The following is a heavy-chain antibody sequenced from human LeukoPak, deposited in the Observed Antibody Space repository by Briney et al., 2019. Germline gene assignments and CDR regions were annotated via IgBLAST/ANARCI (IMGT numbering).Heavy chain of an antibody. CDR1: GFTFSSYSMN. D-gene: IGHD3-10*01. CDR2: IYYSGST. V-gene: IGHV4-39*02. CDR3: ARAYYGSGSYYGNAFDI. J-gene: IGHJ3*02. Sequence: LRLSCAASGFTFSSYSMNWVRQPPGKGLEWIGSIYYSGSTYYNPSLKSRVTISVDRSKNHFSLKLSSVTAADTAVFYCARAYYGSGSYYGNAFDIWGQGTMVTVSS.